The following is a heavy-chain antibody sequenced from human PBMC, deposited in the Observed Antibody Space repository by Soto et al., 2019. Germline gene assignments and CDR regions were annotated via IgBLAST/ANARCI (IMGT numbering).Heavy chain of an antibody. CDR2: ISSSSSYI. CDR3: AREIGYSSSSDGMNV. Sequence: GGSLRFSCAASGFTFSSYSMNWVRQAPGKGLEWVSSISSSSSYIYYADSVKGRFTISRDNAKNSLYLQMNSLRAEDTAVYYCAREIGYSSSSDGMNVWGQGTTVTVSS. V-gene: IGHV3-21*01. J-gene: IGHJ6*02. D-gene: IGHD6-6*01. CDR1: GFTFSSYS.